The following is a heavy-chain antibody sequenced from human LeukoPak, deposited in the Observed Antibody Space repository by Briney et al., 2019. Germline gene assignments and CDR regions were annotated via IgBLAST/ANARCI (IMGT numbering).Heavy chain of an antibody. CDR2: IDPSDSYT. Sequence: GESLKISCKGSGYSFTSYWISWVRQMPGKGLEWMGRIDPSDSYTNYSPSFEGHVTISADKSISTAYLQWSSLKASDTATYYCARHYGAAGDFDYWGQGALVTVPS. D-gene: IGHD6-13*01. V-gene: IGHV5-10-1*01. CDR1: GYSFTSYW. CDR3: ARHYGAAGDFDY. J-gene: IGHJ4*02.